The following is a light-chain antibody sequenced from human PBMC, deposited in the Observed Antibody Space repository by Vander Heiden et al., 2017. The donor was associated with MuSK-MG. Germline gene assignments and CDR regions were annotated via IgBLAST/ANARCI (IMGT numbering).Light chain of an antibody. Sequence: EIVLTQSPGTLSLSPGERATLSCRASQSVSSSYLAWYQQKPGQAPRLLIYGASSRATGIPDRFSGSGYGTDFTLTISRLEPEDFAVYYCQQHGSHLKITFGGGTKVEIK. CDR3: QQHGSHLKIT. V-gene: IGKV3-20*01. CDR1: QSVSSSY. J-gene: IGKJ4*01. CDR2: GAS.